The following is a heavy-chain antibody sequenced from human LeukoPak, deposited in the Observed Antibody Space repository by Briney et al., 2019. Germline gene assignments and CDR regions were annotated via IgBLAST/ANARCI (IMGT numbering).Heavy chain of an antibody. CDR1: GFTFSTYS. D-gene: IGHD6-19*01. V-gene: IGHV3-23*01. CDR2: IYPSGDST. J-gene: IGHJ4*02. CDR3: AKDVVPHSGGDLDY. Sequence: QAGGSLRLSCAASGFTFSTYSMTWVRQRPGRRLEWVSSIYPSGDSTFYADSVKGRFTISRDNSKNTLYLQMSSLRTEDTAIYYCAKDVVPHSGGDLDYWGQGTLVTVSS.